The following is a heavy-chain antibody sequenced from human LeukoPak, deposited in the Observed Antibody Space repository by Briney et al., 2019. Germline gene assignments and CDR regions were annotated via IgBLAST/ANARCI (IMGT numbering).Heavy chain of an antibody. CDR3: TRGIVGATNDDY. D-gene: IGHD1-26*01. CDR1: GFTFGDYA. CDR2: IRSKAYGGTT. Sequence: GGSLRLSCTASGFTFGDYAMSWVRQAPGKGLEWVGFIRSKAYGGTTEYAASVKGRFTISRDDSKSIAYLQMNSLKTEDTAVYYCTRGIVGATNDDYWGQGTLVTVSS. V-gene: IGHV3-49*04. J-gene: IGHJ4*02.